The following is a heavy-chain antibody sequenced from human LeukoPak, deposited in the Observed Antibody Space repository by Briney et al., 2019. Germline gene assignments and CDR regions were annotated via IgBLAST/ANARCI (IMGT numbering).Heavy chain of an antibody. J-gene: IGHJ5*02. V-gene: IGHV3-23*01. Sequence: ETLSLTCTVSGYSISSGYYWGWIRQPPGKGLGWVSAISGSGGSTYYADSVKGRFTISRDNSKHTLYLQMNSLRAEDTAVYYCAKDPAYGAAWGQGTLVTVSS. CDR2: ISGSGGST. CDR3: AKDPAYGAA. CDR1: GYSISSGYY. D-gene: IGHD4-17*01.